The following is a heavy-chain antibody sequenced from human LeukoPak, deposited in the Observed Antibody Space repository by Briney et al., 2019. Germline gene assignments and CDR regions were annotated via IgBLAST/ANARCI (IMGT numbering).Heavy chain of an antibody. CDR3: SVVVVAATASDLFADY. Sequence: ASVKVSCKASGYTFTGYYMYWVRQAPGQGLEWMGWINPNSGGTNYAQKFQGRVTMTRDTSISTAYMELSRLRSDDTAVYYCSVVVVAATASDLFADYWGQGTLVTVSS. J-gene: IGHJ4*02. CDR2: INPNSGGT. D-gene: IGHD2-15*01. CDR1: GYTFTGYY. V-gene: IGHV1-2*02.